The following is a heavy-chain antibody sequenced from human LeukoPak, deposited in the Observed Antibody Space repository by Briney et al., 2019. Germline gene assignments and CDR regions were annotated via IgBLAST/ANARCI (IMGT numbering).Heavy chain of an antibody. J-gene: IGHJ4*02. D-gene: IGHD3/OR15-3a*01. Sequence: GGSLRLSCAASGFTFNTYAMSWVRQAPGKGLEWVSTISGTGDFTYYADSVKGRFTISRDNAKNSLFLQMNSLRAEDAAVYYCARVFWAGTAIDYWGQGTLVTVSS. V-gene: IGHV3-23*01. CDR1: GFTFNTYA. CDR2: ISGTGDFT. CDR3: ARVFWAGTAIDY.